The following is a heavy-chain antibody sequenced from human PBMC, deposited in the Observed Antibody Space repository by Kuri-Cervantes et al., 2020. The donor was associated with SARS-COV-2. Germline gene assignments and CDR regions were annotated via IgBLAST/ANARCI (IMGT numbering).Heavy chain of an antibody. CDR2: IYYSGST. CDR3: ARGADHYDAFDI. J-gene: IGHJ3*02. Sequence: SETLSLTCTVSGGSISSSSYYWGWIRQPPGKGLEWIGSIYYSGSTYYNPSLKSRATISVDTSKNQFSLKLSSVTAADTAVYYCARGADHYDAFDIWGQGTMVTVSS. V-gene: IGHV4-39*01. D-gene: IGHD1-14*01. CDR1: GGSISSSSYY.